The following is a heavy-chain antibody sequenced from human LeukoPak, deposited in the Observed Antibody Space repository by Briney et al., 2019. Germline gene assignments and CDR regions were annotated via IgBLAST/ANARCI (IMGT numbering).Heavy chain of an antibody. Sequence: GGSLRLSCAASGFTFSSYGMHWVRQAPGKVLEWVAVISYDGSNKYYADSVKGRFTISRDNSKNTLYLQMNSLRAEDTAVYYCARDTVTTHYGMDVWGQGTTVTVSS. CDR2: ISYDGSNK. CDR1: GFTFSSYG. V-gene: IGHV3-30*03. D-gene: IGHD4-17*01. J-gene: IGHJ6*02. CDR3: ARDTVTTHYGMDV.